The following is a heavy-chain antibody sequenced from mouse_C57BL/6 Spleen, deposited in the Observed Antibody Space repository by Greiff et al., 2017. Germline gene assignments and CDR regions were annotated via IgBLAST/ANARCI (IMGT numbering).Heavy chain of an antibody. CDR1: GYTFTEYT. D-gene: IGHD2-5*01. J-gene: IGHJ3*01. CDR3: ARHEDKEDSNAWFAY. Sequence: VQLVESGAELVKPGASVTLSCKASGYTFTEYTIHWVKQRSGQGLEWIGWFYPGSGSITYNEKFKDKATLTADKSSSTVYMELSRLTSEDSAVYFCARHEDKEDSNAWFAYWGQGTLVTVSA. CDR2: FYPGSGSI. V-gene: IGHV1-62-2*01.